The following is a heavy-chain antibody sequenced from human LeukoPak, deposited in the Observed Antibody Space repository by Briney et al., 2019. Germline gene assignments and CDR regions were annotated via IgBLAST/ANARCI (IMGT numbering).Heavy chain of an antibody. CDR3: ARSAPAAAGTGPMDV. Sequence: GGSLRLSCAASGFTFSSYRMNWVRQAPGKGLEWVSSISTSSSSTYYADSVKGRFTISRDNAKNSLYLQMNSLRAEDTTVYYCARSAPAAAGTGPMDVRGKGTTVTVSS. CDR2: ISTSSSST. J-gene: IGHJ6*03. D-gene: IGHD6-13*01. V-gene: IGHV3-21*01. CDR1: GFTFSSYR.